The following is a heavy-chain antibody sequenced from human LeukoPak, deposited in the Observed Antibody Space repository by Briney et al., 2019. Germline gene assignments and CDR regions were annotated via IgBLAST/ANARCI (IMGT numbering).Heavy chain of an antibody. CDR3: ARDRFRITIFGVVIGDYYYGMDV. V-gene: IGHV1-46*01. J-gene: IGHJ6*02. Sequence: ASVKVSCTASGYTFTSYYMHWVRQAPGQGLEWMGIINPSGGSTSYAQKFQGRVTMTRDTSTSTVYMELSSLRSEDTAVYYCARDRFRITIFGVVIGDYYYGMDVWGQGTTVTVSS. CDR1: GYTFTSYY. D-gene: IGHD3-3*01. CDR2: INPSGGST.